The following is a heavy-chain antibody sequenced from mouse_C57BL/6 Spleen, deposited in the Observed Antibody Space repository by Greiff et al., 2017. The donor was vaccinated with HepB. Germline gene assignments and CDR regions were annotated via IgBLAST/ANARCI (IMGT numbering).Heavy chain of an antibody. Sequence: EVKLMESEGGLVQPGSSMKLSCTASGFTFSDYYMAWVRQVPEKGLEWVANINYDGSSTYYLDSLKSRFIISRDNAKNILYLQMSSLKSEDTATYYCARELLRGGGYFDVWGTGTTVTVSS. J-gene: IGHJ1*03. CDR2: INYDGSST. CDR1: GFTFSDYY. CDR3: ARELLRGGGYFDV. V-gene: IGHV5-16*01. D-gene: IGHD1-1*01.